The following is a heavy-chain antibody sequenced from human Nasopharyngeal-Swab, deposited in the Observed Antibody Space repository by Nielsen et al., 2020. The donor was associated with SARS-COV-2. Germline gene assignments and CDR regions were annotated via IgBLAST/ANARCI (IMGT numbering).Heavy chain of an antibody. CDR2: ISAYNGNT. J-gene: IGHJ4*02. CDR1: GYTFTSYG. Sequence: ASVKVSCKASGYTFTSYGISWVRQAPGQGLEWMGWISAYNGNTNYAQKLQGRVTMTTDTSTSTAYMELRSLRSDDTAVYYCARDLSAMTTVTTGGDYWGQGTLVTVSS. V-gene: IGHV1-18*01. CDR3: ARDLSAMTTVTTGGDY. D-gene: IGHD4-17*01.